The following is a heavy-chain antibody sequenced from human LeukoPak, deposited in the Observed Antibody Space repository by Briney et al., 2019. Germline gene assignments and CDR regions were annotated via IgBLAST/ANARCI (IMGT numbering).Heavy chain of an antibody. J-gene: IGHJ4*02. CDR2: IRYDGSNK. Sequence: PGGSLRLSCAASGFTFSSYGMSWVRQAPGKGLEWVAFIRYDGSNKYYADSVKGRFTISRDNSKNTLYLQMNSLRAEDTAVYYCAKDLSKELLYRRGKYYFDYWGQGTLATVSS. CDR3: AKDLSKELLYRRGKYYFDY. D-gene: IGHD3-3*01. CDR1: GFTFSSYG. V-gene: IGHV3-30*02.